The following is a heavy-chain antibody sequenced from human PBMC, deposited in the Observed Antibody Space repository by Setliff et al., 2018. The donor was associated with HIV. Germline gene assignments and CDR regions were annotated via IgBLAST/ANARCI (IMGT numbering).Heavy chain of an antibody. CDR3: ARAVGGSNYFDFSGYQDF. Sequence: ASVKVSCKTSGYPFDSYGISWVRQAPGQGLEWMGWISAYIGDTKYAQRVQGRVTMTTDPSTPTAYMELRSLKSEDTAVYYCARAVGGSNYFDFSGYQDFWGQGTRVTVSS. CDR1: GYPFDSYG. J-gene: IGHJ4*02. V-gene: IGHV1-18*01. CDR2: ISAYIGDT. D-gene: IGHD3-22*01.